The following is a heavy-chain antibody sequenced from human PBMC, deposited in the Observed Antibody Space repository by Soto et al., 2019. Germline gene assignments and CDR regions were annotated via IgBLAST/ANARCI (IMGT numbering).Heavy chain of an antibody. CDR1: GFTFSDYY. Sequence: GGSLRLSCAASGFTFSDYYMSWIRQAPGKGLEWVSYISSSGTTIFYADSLRGRFTISRDNAKKSLYLQMNSLRGEDTAVYYCAREPSNWNYCFDYWGQGTLVTV. J-gene: IGHJ4*02. CDR3: AREPSNWNYCFDY. D-gene: IGHD1-7*01. CDR2: ISSSGTTI. V-gene: IGHV3-11*01.